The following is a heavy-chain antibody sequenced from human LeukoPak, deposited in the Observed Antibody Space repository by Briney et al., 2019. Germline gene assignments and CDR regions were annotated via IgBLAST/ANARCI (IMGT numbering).Heavy chain of an antibody. CDR2: INHSGST. D-gene: IGHD6-6*01. CDR3: ARGRAARLHY. CDR1: GGSFSGYY. V-gene: IGHV4-34*01. J-gene: IGHJ4*02. Sequence: PSETLSLTCAVYGGSFSGYYWSWIRQPPGKGLEWIGEINHSGSTNHNPSLKSRVTISVDTSKNQFSLKLSSVTAADTAVYYCARGRAARLHYWGQGTLVTVSS.